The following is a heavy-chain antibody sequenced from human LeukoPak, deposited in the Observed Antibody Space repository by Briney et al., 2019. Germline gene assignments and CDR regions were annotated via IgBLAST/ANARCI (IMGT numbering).Heavy chain of an antibody. CDR2: IGTSSTTI. CDR1: GFTFSSYT. CDR3: ARDFPASGVFDY. D-gene: IGHD1-26*01. Sequence: GGSLRLSCAASGFTFSSYTMNWVRQPPGKGLEWVSNIGTSSTTIYYADSVKGRFTISRDNAKNSLYLQMNSLRAEDTAVYYCARDFPASGVFDYWGQGTLVTVSS. J-gene: IGHJ4*02. V-gene: IGHV3-48*01.